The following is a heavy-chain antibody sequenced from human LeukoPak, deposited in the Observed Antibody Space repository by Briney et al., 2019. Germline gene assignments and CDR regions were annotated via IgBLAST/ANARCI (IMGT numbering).Heavy chain of an antibody. Sequence: GGSLRLSCAASGFTFSNAWTRWVRQASGKGLEWVGRIKSKTDGSTTDYAAPVKGRFTISRDLSKNTLYLQMNSLKTEDTAVYYCTTGELWFGEWRGDYWGQGTLVTVSS. CDR1: GFTFSNAW. CDR2: IKSKTDGSTT. J-gene: IGHJ4*02. D-gene: IGHD3-10*01. CDR3: TTGELWFGEWRGDY. V-gene: IGHV3-15*01.